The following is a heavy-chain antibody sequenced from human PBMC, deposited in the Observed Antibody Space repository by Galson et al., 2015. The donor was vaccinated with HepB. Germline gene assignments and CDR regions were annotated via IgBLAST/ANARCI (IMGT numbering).Heavy chain of an antibody. CDR3: AKDGDIVVEGTWFDP. CDR2: ISGSGDNT. V-gene: IGHV3-23*01. D-gene: IGHD2-2*01. Sequence: SLRLSCAASGFTFSSYAMSWVRQAPGEGLEWVSAISGSGDNTYYADSVKGRFTISRDNSKNTLYLQMNSLRAEDTAVYYCAKDGDIVVEGTWFDPWGQGTLVTVSS. J-gene: IGHJ5*02. CDR1: GFTFSSYA.